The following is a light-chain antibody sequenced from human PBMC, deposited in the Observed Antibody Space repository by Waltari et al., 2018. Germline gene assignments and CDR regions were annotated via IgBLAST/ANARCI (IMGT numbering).Light chain of an antibody. CDR2: VNN. J-gene: IGLJ3*02. Sequence: QSVLTQPPSASGTPGQRVTISCSGSSSNIGNNTVNWYQQLPGTAPKLLIYVNNQRPSGVPDRFSGSKSGTSASLAISGLQSEDEADYYCAAWDSSLNGFWAFGGGTKLTVL. V-gene: IGLV1-44*01. CDR3: AAWDSSLNGFWA. CDR1: SSNIGNNT.